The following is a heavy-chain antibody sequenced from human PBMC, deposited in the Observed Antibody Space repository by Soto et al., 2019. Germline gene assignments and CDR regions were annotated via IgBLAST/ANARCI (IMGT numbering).Heavy chain of an antibody. CDR1: GGSISSGNYY. Sequence: PSETLSLTCTVSGGSISSGNYYWGWIRQPPGKGLEWIGSFYYSGSTYYNPSLKSRVTISVDRSKKQFSLKVTSVTAADTAVYYCARDRWTARANWFDPWGQGTLVTVSS. CDR3: ARDRWTARANWFDP. D-gene: IGHD3-16*02. V-gene: IGHV4-39*07. CDR2: FYYSGST. J-gene: IGHJ5*02.